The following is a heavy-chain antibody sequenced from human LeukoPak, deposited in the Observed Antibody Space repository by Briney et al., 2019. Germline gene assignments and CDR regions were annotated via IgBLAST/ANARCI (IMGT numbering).Heavy chain of an antibody. CDR3: AKLAGYYVIDY. D-gene: IGHD3-22*01. CDR2: LSGSGGST. J-gene: IGHJ4*02. Sequence: GGSLRLSCAASGFTFSSYAMSWVRQAPGKGLEWLSALSGSGGSTYYADSMTGRFTISRDNSKNTLYLQMNSLRAEDTAVYYCAKLAGYYVIDYWGQGTLVTVSS. CDR1: GFTFSSYA. V-gene: IGHV3-23*01.